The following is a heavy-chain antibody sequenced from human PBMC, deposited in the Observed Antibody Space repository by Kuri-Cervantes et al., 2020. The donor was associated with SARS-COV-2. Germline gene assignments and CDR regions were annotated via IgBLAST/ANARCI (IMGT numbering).Heavy chain of an antibody. CDR1: GLTFSSYA. CDR2: ISGSGGST. D-gene: IGHD2-2*01. V-gene: IGHV3-23*01. CDR3: TRVPSIQYQLLPYYYYGMDV. J-gene: IGHJ6*02. Sequence: GESLKISCAASGLTFSSYAMSWVRQAPGKGLEWVSAISGSGGSTYYADSVKGRFTISRDNSKDTLYLQMNSLRAEDTAVYYCTRVPSIQYQLLPYYYYGMDVWGQGTTVTVSS.